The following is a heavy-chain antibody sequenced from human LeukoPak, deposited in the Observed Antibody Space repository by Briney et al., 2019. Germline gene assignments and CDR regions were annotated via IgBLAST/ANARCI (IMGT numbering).Heavy chain of an antibody. CDR2: IDWDENK. V-gene: IGHV2-70*11. CDR1: GFLLRTRGMC. J-gene: IGHJ4*02. CDR3: AAYYYDSSGSDYFDY. D-gene: IGHD3-22*01. Sequence: SGPALVKPTQTLTLTCTFSGFLLRTRGMCVSWIRQPPGKALEWLARIDWDENKYYSTSLKTRLTISEDTSKNQVVLTMTNMDPVDTATYYCAAYYYDSSGSDYFDYWGQGTLVTVS.